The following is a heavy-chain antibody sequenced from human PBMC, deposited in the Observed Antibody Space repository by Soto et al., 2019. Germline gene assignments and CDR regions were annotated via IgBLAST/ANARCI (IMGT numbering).Heavy chain of an antibody. CDR2: IYSGGST. Sequence: EVQLVESGGGLIQPGGSLRLSCAASGFTVSSNYMTWVRQAPGKGLEWVSIIYSGGSTYYADSVKGRFTISRDNSKNTLYLQMNSLRAEDTAVYYCARTPRGTTGHFDYWGQGTLVTFSS. CDR1: GFTVSSNY. J-gene: IGHJ4*02. CDR3: ARTPRGTTGHFDY. D-gene: IGHD4-17*01. V-gene: IGHV3-53*01.